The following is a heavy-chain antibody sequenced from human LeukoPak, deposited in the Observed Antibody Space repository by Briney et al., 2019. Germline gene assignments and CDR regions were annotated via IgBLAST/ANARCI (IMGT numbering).Heavy chain of an antibody. CDR2: IIPIFGTA. V-gene: IGHV1-69*05. CDR3: ASHCSGGSCHHLDP. D-gene: IGHD2-15*01. Sequence: SVKVSCKASGGTFSSYAISWVRQAPGQGLEWMGRIIPIFGTANYAQKFQGRVTITTDESTSTASMELSSLRSEDTAVYYCASHCSGGSCHHLDPWGQGTLVTVSS. J-gene: IGHJ5*02. CDR1: GGTFSSYA.